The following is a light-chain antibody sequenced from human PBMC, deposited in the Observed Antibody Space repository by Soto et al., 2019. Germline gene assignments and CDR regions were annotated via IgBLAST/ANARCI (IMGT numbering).Light chain of an antibody. CDR2: DNN. Sequence: QSALTQPPSVSAAPGQKVTISCSGSNSNIGTNHVSWYQQLPGTAPKLLIYDNNNRPSGIPDRFSGSRSGTSATLDITGLKIGEEAEYYGGTWDSSLSVGYVFGTGTRVTVL. CDR1: NSNIGTNH. CDR3: GTWDSSLSVGYV. V-gene: IGLV1-51*01. J-gene: IGLJ1*01.